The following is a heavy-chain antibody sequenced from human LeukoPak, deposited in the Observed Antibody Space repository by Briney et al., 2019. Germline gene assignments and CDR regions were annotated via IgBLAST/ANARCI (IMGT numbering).Heavy chain of an antibody. V-gene: IGHV4-59*01. D-gene: IGHD3-16*01. J-gene: IGHJ4*02. Sequence: SETLSLTCTVSGGSISPYYWSWIRQPPGKGLEWIAYIFYNGNTNYNPSLKSRVTISLDTSKKEFSLKVSSVTAADTAVYYCARDWGKGEYYFDYWGQGTLVTVSS. CDR1: GGSISPYY. CDR2: IFYNGNT. CDR3: ARDWGKGEYYFDY.